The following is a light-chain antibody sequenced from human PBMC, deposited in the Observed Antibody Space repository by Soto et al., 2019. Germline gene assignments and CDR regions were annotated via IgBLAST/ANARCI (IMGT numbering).Light chain of an antibody. CDR1: QSVGSY. CDR3: QQRSNWSYT. V-gene: IGKV3-11*01. J-gene: IGKJ2*01. CDR2: DAS. Sequence: EIVLTQSPATLSLSPGERATLSCRASQSVGSYLAWYQQKPGQAPRLLIYDASARATGIPARVSGSGSGTDFTLTISSLEPEDFAVYYCQQRSNWSYTFGQGTKLEIK.